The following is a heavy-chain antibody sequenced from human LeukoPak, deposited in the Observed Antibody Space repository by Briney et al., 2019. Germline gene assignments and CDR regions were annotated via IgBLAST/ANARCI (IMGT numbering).Heavy chain of an antibody. J-gene: IGHJ6*04. V-gene: IGHV4-59*01. D-gene: IGHD2-2*01. Sequence: SETLSLTCTVSGGSISSYYWSWIRQPPGKGLEWIGYIYYSGSTNYNPSLRSRVTISVDTSKNQFSLRLSSVTAADTAVYYCARAKTLYCSSTSCHYYYGMDVWGKGTTVTVSS. CDR2: IYYSGST. CDR1: GGSISSYY. CDR3: ARAKTLYCSSTSCHYYYGMDV.